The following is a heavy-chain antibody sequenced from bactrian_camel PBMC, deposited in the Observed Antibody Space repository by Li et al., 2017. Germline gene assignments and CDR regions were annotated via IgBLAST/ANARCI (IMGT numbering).Heavy chain of an antibody. Sequence: CAASGVTTSATSMAWFRQAPGKEREGVAAINTGDGSTFYSDSVKDRFAISQDNAKDTVYLQMNSLKIEDTAMYYCAADPGSGSCSWYFDPEEVGYKGQGTQVTVS. D-gene: IGHD6*01. CDR3: AADPGSGSCSWYFDPEEVGY. V-gene: IGHV3S28*01. CDR1: GVTTSATS. J-gene: IGHJ6*01. CDR2: INTGDGST.